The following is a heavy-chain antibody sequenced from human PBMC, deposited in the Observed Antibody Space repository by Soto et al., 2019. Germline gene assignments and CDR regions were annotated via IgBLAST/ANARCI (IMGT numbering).Heavy chain of an antibody. Sequence: SVKVSCKASGGTFSSYTISWVRQAPGQGLEWMGRIIPILGIANYAQKFQGRVTITADKSTSTAYMELSSLRSEDTAVYYCARRYCSSTSCSGELDYWGQGTLVTVSS. CDR2: IIPILGIA. D-gene: IGHD2-2*01. J-gene: IGHJ4*02. V-gene: IGHV1-69*02. CDR1: GGTFSSYT. CDR3: ARRYCSSTSCSGELDY.